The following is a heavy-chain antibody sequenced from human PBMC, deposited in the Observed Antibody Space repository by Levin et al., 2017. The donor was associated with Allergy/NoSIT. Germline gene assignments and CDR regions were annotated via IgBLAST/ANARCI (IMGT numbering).Heavy chain of an antibody. V-gene: IGHV4-39*07. CDR2: IYYTGRT. D-gene: IGHD6-25*01. CDR1: CGSIRTSSYH. CDR3: ARVMSAISAAGPEK. J-gene: IGHJ4*02. Sequence: SQTLSLTCTVSCGSIRTSSYHWGWVRQPPGKGLEWIGNIYYTGRTSYNPSLKSRVTISIDTSKKQFFLRLNSVTAADTAVYYCARVMSAISAAGPEKWGQGALVTVSA.